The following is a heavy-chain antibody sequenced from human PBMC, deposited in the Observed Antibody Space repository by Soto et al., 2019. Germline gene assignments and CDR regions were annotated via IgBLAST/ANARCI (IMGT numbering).Heavy chain of an antibody. CDR2: ISAYNGNT. CDR3: ASITMVRGVIMALDY. D-gene: IGHD3-10*01. Sequence: ASVKVSWKASGYTFTSYGISWVRQAPGQGHEWMGWISAYNGNTNYAQKLQGRVTMTTDTSTSTAYMELRSLRSDDTAVYYCASITMVRGVIMALDYWGQGTLVTVYS. CDR1: GYTFTSYG. J-gene: IGHJ4*02. V-gene: IGHV1-18*04.